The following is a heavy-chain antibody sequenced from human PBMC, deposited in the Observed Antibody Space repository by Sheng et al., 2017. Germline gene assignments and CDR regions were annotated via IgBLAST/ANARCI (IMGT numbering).Heavy chain of an antibody. J-gene: IGHJ4*02. D-gene: IGHD4-4*01. CDR1: GFTFSGSA. V-gene: IGHV3-73*02. CDR3: TIPTVTIR. Sequence: EVQLVESGGGLVQPGGSLKLSCAASGFTFSGSAMHWVRQASGKGLEWVGRIRSKANSYATAYAASVKGRFTISRDDSKNTAYLQMNSLKTEDTAVYYCTIPTVTIRWGQGTLVTVSS. CDR2: IRSKANSYAT.